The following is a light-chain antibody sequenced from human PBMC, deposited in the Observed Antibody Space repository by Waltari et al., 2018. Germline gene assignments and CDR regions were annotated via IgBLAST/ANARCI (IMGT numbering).Light chain of an antibody. V-gene: IGKV3-20*01. Sequence: EIVLTQSPGTLSLSPGERATLSCRASQSIGRYLVWYQQKPGQAPRLLIYAASSRAIGIPDRFSGSGSGTDFSLTISRLEPEDFAVYYCQNHERLPATFGQGTKVEIK. CDR2: AAS. J-gene: IGKJ1*01. CDR3: QNHERLPAT. CDR1: QSIGRY.